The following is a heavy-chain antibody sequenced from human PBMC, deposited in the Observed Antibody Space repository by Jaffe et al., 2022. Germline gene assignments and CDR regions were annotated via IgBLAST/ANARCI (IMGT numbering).Heavy chain of an antibody. CDR3: ARGVRRSMVTGLYYYYYYMDV. CDR1: GGSFSGYY. V-gene: IGHV4-34*01. J-gene: IGHJ6*03. D-gene: IGHD5-18*01. Sequence: QVQLQQWGAGLLKPSETLSLTCAVYGGSFSGYYWSWIRQPPGKGLEWIGEINHSGSTNYNPSLKSRVTISVDTSKNQFSLKLSSVTAADTAVYYCARGVRRSMVTGLYYYYYYMDVWGKGTTVTVSS. CDR2: INHSGST.